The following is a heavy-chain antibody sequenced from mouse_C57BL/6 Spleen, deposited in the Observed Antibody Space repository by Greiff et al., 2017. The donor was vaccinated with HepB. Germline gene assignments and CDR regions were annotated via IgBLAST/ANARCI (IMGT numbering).Heavy chain of an antibody. CDR2: NYPGDGDT. D-gene: IGHD2-12*01. V-gene: IGHV1-82*01. CDR1: GYAFCSSW. J-gene: IGHJ1*03. Sequence: QVQLQQSGPELVKPGASVKISCKASGYAFCSSWMNWVKPRPGKGLEWIGRNYPGDGDTNYNGKFKGKATLTADKSSSAAYMQLSSLTSEDSAVSLCERSLYCGRSYWYFDVWGTGTTVTVSS. CDR3: ERSLYCGRSYWYFDV.